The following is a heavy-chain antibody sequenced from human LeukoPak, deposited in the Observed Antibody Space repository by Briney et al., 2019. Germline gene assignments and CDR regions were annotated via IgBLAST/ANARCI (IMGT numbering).Heavy chain of an antibody. V-gene: IGHV3-21*01. D-gene: IGHD6-13*01. CDR3: ARGGAAAGIDAFDI. J-gene: IGHJ3*02. CDR2: ISSSSSYI. Sequence: PGGSLRLSCAGSGFTFSSYYMNWVRQAPGKGLGWVSSISSSSSYIYYADSVKGRFTISRDNAKNSLYLQMNSLRAEDTAVYYCARGGAAAGIDAFDIWGHGTMVTVSS. CDR1: GFTFSSYY.